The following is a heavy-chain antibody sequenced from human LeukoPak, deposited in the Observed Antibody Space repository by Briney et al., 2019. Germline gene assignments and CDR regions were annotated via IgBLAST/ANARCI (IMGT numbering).Heavy chain of an antibody. CDR3: ASYCSGGSCHDFDY. CDR1: GFTVNTYA. J-gene: IGHJ4*02. D-gene: IGHD2-15*01. V-gene: IGHV3-23*01. CDR2: ISIGDIGT. Sequence: GGSLRLSCAASGFTVNTYAMSWVRQAPGKGLEWVSAISIGDIGTYYADSVKGRFTISRDNAKNTLYLQMNSLRAEDTAVYYCASYCSGGSCHDFDYWGQGTLVTVSS.